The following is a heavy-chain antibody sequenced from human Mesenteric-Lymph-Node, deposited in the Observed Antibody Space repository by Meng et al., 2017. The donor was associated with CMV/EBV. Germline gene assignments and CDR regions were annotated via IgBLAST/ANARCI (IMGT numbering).Heavy chain of an antibody. V-gene: IGHV3-11*01. CDR2: ISSSGSTI. Sequence: GESLKISCAASGFTFSDYYMSWIRQAPGKGLEWVSYISSSGSTIYYADSVKGRFTISRDNAKNSLYLQMNSLRVEDTAVYYCARDIYYGPENYYWDCWGQGTLVTVSS. CDR3: ARDIYYGPENYYWDC. J-gene: IGHJ4*02. D-gene: IGHD3-10*01. CDR1: GFTFSDYY.